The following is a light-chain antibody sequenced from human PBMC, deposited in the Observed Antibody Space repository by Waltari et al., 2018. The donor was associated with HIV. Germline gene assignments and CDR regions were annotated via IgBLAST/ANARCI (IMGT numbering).Light chain of an antibody. CDR3: SSFTTSITVV. J-gene: IGLJ2*01. CDR1: SSYVGNYNA. CDR2: EVS. V-gene: IGLV2-18*02. Sequence: QSALTPPPSVSGSLGQSVTISCTGTSSYVGNYNAVSWYQQSPGTAPKLMIYEVSNRPSGVPDRFSGSKSGNTASLTISGLQAEDEADYYCSSFTTSITVVFGGGTKLTVL.